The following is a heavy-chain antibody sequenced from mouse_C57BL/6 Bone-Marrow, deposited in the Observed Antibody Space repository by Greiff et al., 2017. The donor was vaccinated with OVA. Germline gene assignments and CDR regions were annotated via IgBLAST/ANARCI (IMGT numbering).Heavy chain of an antibody. CDR2: ISYDGSN. CDR1: GYSITSGYY. D-gene: IGHD1-1*01. Sequence: EVQLQQSGPGLVKPSQSLSLTCSVTGYSITSGYYWNWIRQFPGNKLEWMGYISYDGSNNYNPSLKNRISITRDTSKNQFFLKLNSVTTEDTATYYCARDYYGSRGFDVWGTGTTVTVSS. CDR3: ARDYYGSRGFDV. V-gene: IGHV3-6*01. J-gene: IGHJ1*03.